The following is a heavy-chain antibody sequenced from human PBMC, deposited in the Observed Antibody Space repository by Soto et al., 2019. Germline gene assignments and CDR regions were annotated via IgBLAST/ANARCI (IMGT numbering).Heavy chain of an antibody. D-gene: IGHD6-6*01. Sequence: GASVKVSCKASGYTFTSYYMHXXRQAXXXGIEWMGIINPSGGSTSYAQKFQGRVTMTRDTSTSTVYMELSSLRSEDTAVYYCARELGEIYSSSSTNFDYWGQGTLVTVS. V-gene: IGHV1-46*03. CDR3: ARELGEIYSSSSTNFDY. CDR2: INPSGGST. J-gene: IGHJ4*02. CDR1: GYTFTSYY.